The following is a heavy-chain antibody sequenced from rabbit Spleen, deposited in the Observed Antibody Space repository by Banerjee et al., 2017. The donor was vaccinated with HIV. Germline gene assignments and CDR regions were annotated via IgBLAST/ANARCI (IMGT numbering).Heavy chain of an antibody. Sequence: QSLEESGGGLVQPGASLTLTCTASGFSFSSSYYMCWVRQAPGKGLEWIACIYAGSSGSGESTYYANWARGRVTISRISSTTVTLQMTSLTAADTATYFCARDRGGDDYPFDLWGPGTLVTVS. CDR1: GFSFSSSYY. V-gene: IGHV1S40*01. D-gene: IGHD2-1*01. CDR2: IYAGSSGSGEST. CDR3: ARDRGGDDYPFDL. J-gene: IGHJ4*01.